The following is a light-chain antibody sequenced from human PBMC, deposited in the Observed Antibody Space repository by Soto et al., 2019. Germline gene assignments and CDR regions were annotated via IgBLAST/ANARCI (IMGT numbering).Light chain of an antibody. CDR3: QQSYRLPFT. CDR1: QTIHTF. Sequence: DIRMTQSPSSLSASVGDRVTITCRASQTIHTFLNWYQQKPGKAPNLLIYGASTLQSGVPSRFSGSGSGTDFSLYISDLQPDDFATYYCQQSYRLPFTLGQGTRLEI. V-gene: IGKV1-39*01. J-gene: IGKJ2*01. CDR2: GAS.